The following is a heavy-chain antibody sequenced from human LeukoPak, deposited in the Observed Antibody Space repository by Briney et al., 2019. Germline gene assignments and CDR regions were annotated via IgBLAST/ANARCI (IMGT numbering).Heavy chain of an antibody. J-gene: IGHJ4*02. CDR3: ARDSKWLLPLDY. D-gene: IGHD3-22*01. V-gene: IGHV4-39*07. CDR1: GGSISSSSYY. Sequence: SETLSLTCTVSGGSISSSSYYWGWIRQPPGKGLEWIGSIYHSGSTYYNPSLKSRVTISVDTSKNQFSLKLSSVTAADTAVYYCARDSKWLLPLDYWGQGTLVTVSS. CDR2: IYHSGST.